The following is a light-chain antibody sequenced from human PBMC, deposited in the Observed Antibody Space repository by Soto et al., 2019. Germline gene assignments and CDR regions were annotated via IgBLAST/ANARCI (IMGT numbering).Light chain of an antibody. CDR3: QQYGSSPPYT. CDR2: GAS. J-gene: IGKJ2*01. CDR1: QSVSSSY. V-gene: IGKV3-20*01. Sequence: EIFFTQSPGTLSLSPGERATLSCRASQSVSSSYLAWYQQKPGQAPRVLIYGASSRATGIPDRFSGSGSGTDFSLTISRLDPEDFAVYYCQQYGSSPPYTFGQGTKVDIK.